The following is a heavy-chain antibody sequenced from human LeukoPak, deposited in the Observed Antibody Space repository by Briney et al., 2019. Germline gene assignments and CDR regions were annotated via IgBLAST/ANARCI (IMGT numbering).Heavy chain of an antibody. D-gene: IGHD3-22*01. CDR1: GFTFSSYS. J-gene: IGHJ3*02. V-gene: IGHV3-21*01. Sequence: GGSLRLFCAASGFTFSSYSMNWVRQAPGKGLEWVSSISSSSSYIYYADSVKGRFTISRDNAKNSLYLQMNSLRAEDTAVYYCVRARGYYDSSGYLSVTFDIWGQGTMVTVSS. CDR2: ISSSSSYI. CDR3: VRARGYYDSSGYLSVTFDI.